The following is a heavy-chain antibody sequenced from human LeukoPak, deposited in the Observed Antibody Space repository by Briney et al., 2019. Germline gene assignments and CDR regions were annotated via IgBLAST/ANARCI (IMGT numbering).Heavy chain of an antibody. CDR2: IYYSGST. J-gene: IGHJ3*02. CDR1: AGSISSYY. Sequence: SETLSLTWTVAAGSISSYYWGWVRQPPGKGLEWNGYIYYSGSTNYNPSLKSRVTISVDTSKNQFSLKLSSVTAADTAVYYCARLRTDAFDIWGQGTMVTVSS. CDR3: ARLRTDAFDI. V-gene: IGHV4-59*01. D-gene: IGHD4-17*01.